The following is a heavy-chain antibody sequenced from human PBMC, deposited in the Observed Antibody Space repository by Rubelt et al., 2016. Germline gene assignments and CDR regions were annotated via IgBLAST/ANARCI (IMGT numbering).Heavy chain of an antibody. D-gene: IGHD1-26*01. CDR1: GYSFTSYW. J-gene: IGHJ4*02. CDR2: IYPGDSDT. V-gene: IGHV5-51*01. Sequence: EVQLVQSGAEVKKPGESLKISCKGSGYSFTSYWIGWVRQMPGKGLEWMGIIYPGDSDTRYRPAVPDQCASSADRYISAAYLQWSSLKASDTAMYYCARIVGAFYYFDYWGQGTLVTVSS. CDR3: ARIVGAFYYFDY.